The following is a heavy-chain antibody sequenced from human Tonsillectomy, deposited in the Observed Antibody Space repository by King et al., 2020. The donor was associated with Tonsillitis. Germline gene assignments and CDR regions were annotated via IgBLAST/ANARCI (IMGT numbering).Heavy chain of an antibody. D-gene: IGHD1-26*01. V-gene: IGHV5-51*01. CDR2: IYPGDSDT. J-gene: IGHJ6*02. CDR1: GYSFTSQW. Sequence: VQLVQSGAEVKKSGESLKISCKGSGYSFTSQWIGWVRQMPGKGLEWMGIIYPGDSDTRYSPSFQGQVTISADKSISTAYLQWSSLKASDAAMYYCARLTTGSSYYYYGIDVWGQGTTVTVAS. CDR3: ARLTTGSSYYYYGIDV.